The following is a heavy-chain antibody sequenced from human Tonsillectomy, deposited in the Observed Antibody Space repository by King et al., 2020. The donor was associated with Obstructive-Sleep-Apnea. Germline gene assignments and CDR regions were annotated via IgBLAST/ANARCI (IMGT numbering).Heavy chain of an antibody. CDR1: GFTFSSYA. CDR3: ARDVPITMVRGVPGKDYYYYGMDV. Sequence: QVQLVESGGGVVQPGRSLRLSCAASGFTFSSYAMHWVRQAPGKGLEWVAVISYDGSNKYYADSVKGRFTISRDNSKNTLYLQMNSLRAEDTAVYYCARDVPITMVRGVPGKDYYYYGMDVWGQGTTVTVSS. V-gene: IGHV3-30*04. J-gene: IGHJ6*02. CDR2: ISYDGSNK. D-gene: IGHD3-10*01.